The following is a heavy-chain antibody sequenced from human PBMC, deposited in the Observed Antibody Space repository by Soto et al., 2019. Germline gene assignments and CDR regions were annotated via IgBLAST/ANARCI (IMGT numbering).Heavy chain of an antibody. D-gene: IGHD1-1*01. V-gene: IGHV4-4*07. J-gene: IGHJ5*02. CDR2: IYATGTT. CDR1: GASISGFY. CDR3: VRDGTKTLRDWFDP. Sequence: SETLSLTCTVSGASISGFYWSWIRKSAGKGLEWIGRIYATGTTDYNPTLKSRVMMSVDTSKKQFSLKLRSVTAADTAVYYCVRDGTKTLRDWFDPWGQGISVTVSS.